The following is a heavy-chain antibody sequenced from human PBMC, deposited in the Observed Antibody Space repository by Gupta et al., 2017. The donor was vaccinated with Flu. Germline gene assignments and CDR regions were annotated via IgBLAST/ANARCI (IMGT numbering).Heavy chain of an antibody. J-gene: IGHJ4*02. D-gene: IGHD6-25*01. Sequence: EVQLAESGGGLAQPGGSLRLSCVVSGFTFDDYAMHWVRQGPGRGLEWVAGISWSGEKTDYRDSVKGRFAISRDNARNSVFLQMTSLRREDTAFYYCARDNCSGGACYPDYWGQGTVVTVSS. CDR3: ARDNCSGGACYPDY. V-gene: IGHV3-9*01. CDR1: GFTFDDYA. CDR2: ISWSGEKT.